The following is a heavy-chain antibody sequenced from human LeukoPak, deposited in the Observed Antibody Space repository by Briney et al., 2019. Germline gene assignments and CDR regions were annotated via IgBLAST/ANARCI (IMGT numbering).Heavy chain of an antibody. V-gene: IGHV3-74*01. J-gene: IGHJ6*02. CDR3: TRDLMDYDVSTGLHHYYMDV. Sequence: GGSLRLSCAASGFTFSNDWMHWVRQDPRKGLVWVSRINGDGRNINYADSVRGRFTISRDNAKNTLYLQMNTLRVEDTAVYYCTRDLMDYDVSTGLHHYYMDVWGQGTTVTVSS. CDR1: GFTFSNDW. D-gene: IGHD3-9*01. CDR2: INGDGRNI.